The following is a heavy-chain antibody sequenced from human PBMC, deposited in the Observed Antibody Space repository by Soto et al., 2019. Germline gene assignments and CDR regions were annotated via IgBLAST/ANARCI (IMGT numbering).Heavy chain of an antibody. V-gene: IGHV1-69*12. CDR1: GGTFSSYA. D-gene: IGHD2-2*01. J-gene: IGHJ6*02. CDR3: ARKIVLVPAATDYYGMDV. Sequence: QVQLVQSGAEVKTPGSSVKVSCKASGGTFSSYAISWVRQAPGQGLEWMGGIIPIFGTANYAQKFQGRVTITADESTSTAYMELSSLRSEDTAVYYCARKIVLVPAATDYYGMDVWGQGTTVTVSS. CDR2: IIPIFGTA.